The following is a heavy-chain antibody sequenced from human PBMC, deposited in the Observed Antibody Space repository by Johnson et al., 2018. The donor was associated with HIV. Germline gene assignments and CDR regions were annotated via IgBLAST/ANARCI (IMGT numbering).Heavy chain of an antibody. Sequence: VQLVESGGGLVQPGGSLRLSCAASGFTFSSYWMSWVRQAPGKGLEWVANIKHDGSEKYYVDSVKGRFTISRDNAKNSLYLQMNSLRAEDTAVYYCASCEYSSPRGAFDIWGQGTMVTVSS. J-gene: IGHJ3*02. CDR1: GFTFSSYW. V-gene: IGHV3-7*05. D-gene: IGHD6-6*01. CDR2: IKHDGSEK. CDR3: ASCEYSSPRGAFDI.